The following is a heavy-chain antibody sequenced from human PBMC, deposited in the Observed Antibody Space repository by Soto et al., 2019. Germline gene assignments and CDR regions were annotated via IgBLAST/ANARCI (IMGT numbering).Heavy chain of an antibody. CDR1: GGSLSSGGDY. V-gene: IGHV4-31*03. CDR2: VYYNGST. CDR3: AIARGVATIIYYYGMDV. Sequence: QVQLQESGPGLVKTSQTLSLTCTVSGGSLSSGGDYWSWIRQHPGKGLEWIGYVYYNGSTNYNPSLKSRVTMSVDTSKNQFSQKLSSVTAADTAVYYCAIARGVATIIYYYGMDVWGQGTTVTVSS. D-gene: IGHD5-12*01. J-gene: IGHJ6*02.